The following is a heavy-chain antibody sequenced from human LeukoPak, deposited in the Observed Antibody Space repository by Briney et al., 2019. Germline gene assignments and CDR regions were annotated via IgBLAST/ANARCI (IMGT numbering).Heavy chain of an antibody. J-gene: IGHJ4*02. CDR2: IIPIFGTA. V-gene: IGHV1-69*05. CDR1: GGTFSSYA. CDR3: ARVAVAGTGVDY. D-gene: IGHD6-19*01. Sequence: GASVKVPCKASGGTFSSYAISWVRQAPGQGLEWMGGIIPIFGTANYAQKFQGRVTITTDESTSTAYMELSSLRSEDTAVYYCARVAVAGTGVDYWGQGTLVTVSS.